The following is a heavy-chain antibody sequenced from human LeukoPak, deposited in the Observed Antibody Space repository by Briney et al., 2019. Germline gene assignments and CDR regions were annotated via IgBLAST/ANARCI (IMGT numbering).Heavy chain of an antibody. CDR2: IANDGRDK. Sequence: GGSLRLSCAASGFTFSSFAMHWVRQAPGKGLEYVAVIANDGRDKKYADSVKGRFTISRDNSKNTLYLQMNSLRAEDTAVYYCAKFLNYYGSGSYYKPLYYGMDVWGQGTTVTVSS. CDR3: AKFLNYYGSGSYYKPLYYGMDV. D-gene: IGHD3-10*01. V-gene: IGHV3-30*18. J-gene: IGHJ6*02. CDR1: GFTFSSFA.